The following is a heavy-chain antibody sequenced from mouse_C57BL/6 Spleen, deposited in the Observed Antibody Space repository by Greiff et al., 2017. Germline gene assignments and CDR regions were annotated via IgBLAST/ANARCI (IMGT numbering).Heavy chain of an antibody. D-gene: IGHD4-1*01. Sequence: EVKLVESGGGLVKPGGSLKLSCAASGFTFSDSGMHWVRQAPEKGLEWVAYISSGSSTIYYADTVKGRFTISRDNAKNTLFLQMTSLRSEDTAMYYCASPLTSYYAMDYWGQGTSVTVSS. CDR2: ISSGSSTI. J-gene: IGHJ4*01. CDR3: ASPLTSYYAMDY. V-gene: IGHV5-17*01. CDR1: GFTFSDSG.